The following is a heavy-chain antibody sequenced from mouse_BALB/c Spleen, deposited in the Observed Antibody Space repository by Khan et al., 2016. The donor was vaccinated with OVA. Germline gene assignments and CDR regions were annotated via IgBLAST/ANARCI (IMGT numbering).Heavy chain of an antibody. CDR1: GYSFTVYY. J-gene: IGHJ3*01. D-gene: IGHD2-12*01. V-gene: IGHV1-26*01. Sequence: VRLQQSRPDLVKPGASVKISCKASGYSFTVYYMTWVKQSHGKSPEWIGRVNPNNGDTNYNQNFKGKAILTVDKSSNTAYMELRSLTSEDSAVFYCARGYEFFPYWGQGTLVTVS. CDR3: ARGYEFFPY. CDR2: VNPNNGDT.